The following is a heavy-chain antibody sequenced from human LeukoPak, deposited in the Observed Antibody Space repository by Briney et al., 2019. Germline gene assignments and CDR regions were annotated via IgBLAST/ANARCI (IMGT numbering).Heavy chain of an antibody. CDR2: ISSNGRST. D-gene: IGHD1-14*01. V-gene: IGHV3-64D*06. Sequence: GGSLRLSCSASGFTFSSYAVHWVRQAPGKGLEYVSAISSNGRSTYYADSVKGRFTISRDNSKNTMYLQLSSLKPEDMAVYYCVKRPDEDGNWGQGTLVTASS. J-gene: IGHJ4*02. CDR3: VKRPDEDGN. CDR1: GFTFSSYA.